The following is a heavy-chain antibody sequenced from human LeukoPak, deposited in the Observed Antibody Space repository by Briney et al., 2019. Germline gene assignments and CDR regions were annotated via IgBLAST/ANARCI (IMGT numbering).Heavy chain of an antibody. Sequence: GGSLRLSCAASGFTFTTYWMGWVRQAPGKGLEWVANIKQDGSEQYYVDSVKGRFTISRDNAKNSLSLQMNSLRAEDTAVYYCARGVWFGESDYWGQGTLVTVSS. V-gene: IGHV3-7*01. D-gene: IGHD3-10*01. CDR3: ARGVWFGESDY. J-gene: IGHJ4*02. CDR1: GFTFTTYW. CDR2: IKQDGSEQ.